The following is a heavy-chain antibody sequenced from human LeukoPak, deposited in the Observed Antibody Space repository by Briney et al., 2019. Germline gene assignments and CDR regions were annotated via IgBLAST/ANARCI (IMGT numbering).Heavy chain of an antibody. CDR3: ARAPPGPRTIDY. V-gene: IGHV4-59*12. J-gene: IGHJ4*02. CDR1: GGSISSYY. CDR2: IYYSGST. D-gene: IGHD1-14*01. Sequence: SETLSLTCTVSGGSISSYYWSWIRQPPGKGLEWIGYIYYSGSTNYNPSLKSRVTISVDTSKNQFSLKLSSVTAADTAVYYCARAPPGPRTIDYWGQGTLVTVSS.